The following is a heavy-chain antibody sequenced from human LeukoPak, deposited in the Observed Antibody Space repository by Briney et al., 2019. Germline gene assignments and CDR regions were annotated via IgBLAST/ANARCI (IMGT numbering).Heavy chain of an antibody. V-gene: IGHV4-39*07. D-gene: IGHD3-22*01. J-gene: IGHJ4*02. CDR1: GGSISSSSHY. CDR2: IYYSGST. Sequence: SETLSLTCTVSGGSISSSSHYWGWIRQPPGKGLEWIGSIYYSGSTYYNPSLKSRVTISVDTSKNQFSLKLSSVTAADTAVYYCARDHGYYESSGYYFDYWGQGTLVTVSS. CDR3: ARDHGYYESSGYYFDY.